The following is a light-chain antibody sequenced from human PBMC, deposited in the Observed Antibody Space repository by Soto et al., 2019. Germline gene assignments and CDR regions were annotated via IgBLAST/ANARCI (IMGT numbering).Light chain of an antibody. V-gene: IGLV1-47*01. J-gene: IGLJ1*01. CDR1: ISNIGTNY. Sequence: QSVLTQPPSVSGTPGQRVTISCSGGISNIGTNYVHWFQQLPGTAPKVLSNRDNQRPSGVPDRFSGSKSGTSASLAISGLRFEDEAEDYCAAWDDPLGSYVLGTGTQATVL. CDR2: RDN. CDR3: AAWDDPLGSYV.